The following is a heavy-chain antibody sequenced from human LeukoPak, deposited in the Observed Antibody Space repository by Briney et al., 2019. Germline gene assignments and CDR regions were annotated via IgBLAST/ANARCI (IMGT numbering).Heavy chain of an antibody. CDR1: GFTFSSYA. D-gene: IGHD1-26*01. Sequence: PGRSLRLSCAASGFTFSSYAMHWVRQAPGKGLEWVAVISYDGSNKYYADSVKGRFTISRDNSKNTLYLQMNSLGAEDTAVYYCARGWDPYYFDYWGQGTLVTVSS. J-gene: IGHJ4*02. CDR3: ARGWDPYYFDY. V-gene: IGHV3-30*04. CDR2: ISYDGSNK.